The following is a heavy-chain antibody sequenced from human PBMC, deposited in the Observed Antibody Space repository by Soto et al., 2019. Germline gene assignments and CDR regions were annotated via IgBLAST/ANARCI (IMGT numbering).Heavy chain of an antibody. V-gene: IGHV6-1*01. CDR1: GGSVSSNNAA. J-gene: IGHJ6*02. Sequence: SQTLSLTCVISGGSVSSNNAAWNWIRQSPSRGLEWLGRTYYRSKWYNDYAVSVKSRITINPDTSANQFSLQLNSVTPDDTAVYYCAKVRYSSGGYYYHGMDVWGQGTTVTVSS. CDR3: AKVRYSSGGYYYHGMDV. CDR2: TYYRSKWYN. D-gene: IGHD6-19*01.